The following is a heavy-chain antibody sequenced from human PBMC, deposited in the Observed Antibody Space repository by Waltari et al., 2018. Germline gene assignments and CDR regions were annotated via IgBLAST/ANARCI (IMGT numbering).Heavy chain of an antibody. CDR2: INPNSGGT. V-gene: IGHV1-2*02. Sequence: QVQLVQSGAEVKKPGASVKVSCKASGYTFTGYYMHWVRQAPGQGLEWMGWINPNSGGTNYAQKLQGRVTMTRETSISTAYRELSRLRSDDTAVYYCAREELTGDLEDAFDIWGQGTMVTVSS. D-gene: IGHD7-27*01. CDR1: GYTFTGYY. CDR3: AREELTGDLEDAFDI. J-gene: IGHJ3*02.